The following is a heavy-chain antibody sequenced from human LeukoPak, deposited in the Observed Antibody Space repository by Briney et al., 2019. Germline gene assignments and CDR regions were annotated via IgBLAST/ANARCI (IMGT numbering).Heavy chain of an antibody. CDR1: GFTFSSYW. CDR2: IKSDGSST. J-gene: IGHJ3*02. Sequence: GGSLRLSCAASGFTFSSYWMHWVRQAPGKGLVWVSRIKSDGSSTSDADSVKGRFTISRDNAKNTLYLQMNSLRAEDTAVYYCARRGAASGAFDIWGQGTMVTVSS. D-gene: IGHD6-19*01. V-gene: IGHV3-74*01. CDR3: ARRGAASGAFDI.